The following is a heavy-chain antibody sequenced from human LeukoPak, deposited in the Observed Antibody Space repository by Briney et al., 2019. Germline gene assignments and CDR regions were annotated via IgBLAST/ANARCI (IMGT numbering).Heavy chain of an antibody. J-gene: IGHJ4*02. CDR2: LSSGGGST. D-gene: IGHD6-13*01. V-gene: IGHV3-23*01. CDR3: AKLNGYSSSWFDY. Sequence: GGSLRLSCAASGFTFSNYAMSWVRQAPGKGLEWVSGLSSGGGSTYYADSVKGRFTISRDNSKKTLYLQMNSLRAEDTAVYYCAKLNGYSSSWFDYWGQGTLVTVSS. CDR1: GFTFSNYA.